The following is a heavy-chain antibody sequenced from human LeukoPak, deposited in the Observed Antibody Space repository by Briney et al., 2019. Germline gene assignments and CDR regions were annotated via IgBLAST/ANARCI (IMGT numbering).Heavy chain of an antibody. CDR3: ARDVVVIAIDAFDI. Sequence: ASVKVSCKASGYTFTGYYMHWVRQAPGQGLELMGWINPNSGGTNYAQKFQGRVTMTRDTSISTAYMELSRLRSDDTAVYYCARDVVVIAIDAFDIWGQGTMVTVPS. V-gene: IGHV1-2*02. CDR1: GYTFTGYY. J-gene: IGHJ3*02. CDR2: INPNSGGT. D-gene: IGHD2-21*01.